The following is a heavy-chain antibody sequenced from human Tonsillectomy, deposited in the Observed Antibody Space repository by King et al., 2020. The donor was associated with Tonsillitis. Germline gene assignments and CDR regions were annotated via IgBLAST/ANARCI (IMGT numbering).Heavy chain of an antibody. CDR2: IYSGGST. J-gene: IGHJ6*03. CDR3: ARDHPYYYMDV. Sequence: VQLVESGGGLIQPGGSLRLSCAASGFTVSSNYMSWVRQAPGKGLEWGAIIYSGGSTYYAASVKGRFTISRDNSKNTLFFQMDSLRAEDTAIYYCARDHPYYYMDVWGKGTTVTVSS. V-gene: IGHV3-53*01. CDR1: GFTVSSNY.